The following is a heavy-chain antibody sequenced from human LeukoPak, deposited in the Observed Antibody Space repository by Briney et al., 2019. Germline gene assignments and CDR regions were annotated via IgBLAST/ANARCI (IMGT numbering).Heavy chain of an antibody. J-gene: IGHJ3*02. V-gene: IGHV4-39*01. Sequence: PSETLSLTCTVSGGSISSSSYYWGWIRQPPGKGLEWIGSIYYSGSTYYNPSLKSRVTISVDTSKNQFSLKLSSVTAADTAEYYCASPDCTNGVCYRLDAFDIWGQGTMVTVSS. CDR2: IYYSGST. D-gene: IGHD2-8*01. CDR1: GGSISSSSYY. CDR3: ASPDCTNGVCYRLDAFDI.